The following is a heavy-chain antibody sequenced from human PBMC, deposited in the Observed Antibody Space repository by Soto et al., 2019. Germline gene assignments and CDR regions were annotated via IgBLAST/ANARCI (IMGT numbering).Heavy chain of an antibody. D-gene: IGHD5-12*01. J-gene: IGHJ3*02. CDR3: AKERRYSFDAFDI. CDR1: GFTFNFFG. CDR2: ISYDGSEK. V-gene: IGHV3-30*18. Sequence: QEQLVESGGGVVQAGRSLRLSCAASGFTFNFFGMNWVRQAPGKGLEWVAVISYDGSEKYYADSVKGRFTMSRDNSKNMVYLEMSSLRPEDTSVYYCAKERRYSFDAFDIWGHGTMVTVSS.